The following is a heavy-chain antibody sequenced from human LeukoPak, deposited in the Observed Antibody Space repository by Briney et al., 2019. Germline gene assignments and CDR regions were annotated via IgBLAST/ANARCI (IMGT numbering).Heavy chain of an antibody. Sequence: SETLSLTCAVYGGSFSGYYWSWIRQPPGKGLEWIGEINHSGSTNYNLSLKSRVTISVDTSKNQFSLKLSSVTAADTAVYYCARGAAVAARRYFDLWGRGTLVTISS. CDR1: GGSFSGYY. CDR2: INHSGST. J-gene: IGHJ2*01. V-gene: IGHV4-34*01. CDR3: ARGAAVAARRYFDL. D-gene: IGHD6-19*01.